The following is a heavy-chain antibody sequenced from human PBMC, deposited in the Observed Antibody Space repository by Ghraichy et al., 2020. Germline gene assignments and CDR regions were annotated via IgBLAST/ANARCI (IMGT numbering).Heavy chain of an antibody. Sequence: SETLSLTCTVSGGSISSYYWSWIRQPPGKGLEWIGYIYYSGSTNYNPSLKSRVTISVDTSKNQFSLKLSSVTAADTAVYYCARASIVGARGHLDYWGQGTLVTVSS. J-gene: IGHJ4*02. CDR3: ARASIVGARGHLDY. CDR1: GGSISSYY. V-gene: IGHV4-59*01. D-gene: IGHD1-26*01. CDR2: IYYSGST.